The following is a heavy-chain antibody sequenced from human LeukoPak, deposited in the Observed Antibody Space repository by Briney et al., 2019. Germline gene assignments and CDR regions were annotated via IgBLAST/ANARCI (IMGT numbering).Heavy chain of an antibody. CDR1: GFSFSSYW. J-gene: IGHJ4*02. CDR2: INSDGSST. Sequence: GGSLRLSCAASGFSFSSYWMHWVRQAPGKGLVWVSRINSDGSSTSYADSVKGRFTISRDNAKNTLYLQMNSLRAEDTAVYYCARGFGYDNILTYWGQGTLVTGSS. CDR3: ARGFGYDNILTY. V-gene: IGHV3-74*01. D-gene: IGHD5-12*01.